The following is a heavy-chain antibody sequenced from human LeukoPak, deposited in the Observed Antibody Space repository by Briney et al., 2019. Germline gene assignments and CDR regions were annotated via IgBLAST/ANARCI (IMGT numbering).Heavy chain of an antibody. V-gene: IGHV3-30*02. CDR1: GFTFSSYG. Sequence: PGGSLRLSCAASGFTFSSYGMHWVRQAPGKGLVWVAFIRYDGSNKYYADSVKGRFTISRDNSKNTLYLQMDSLRAEDTAVYYCAKTRRAAVNWFDPWGQGTLVTVSS. CDR2: IRYDGSNK. CDR3: AKTRRAAVNWFDP. D-gene: IGHD2-15*01. J-gene: IGHJ5*02.